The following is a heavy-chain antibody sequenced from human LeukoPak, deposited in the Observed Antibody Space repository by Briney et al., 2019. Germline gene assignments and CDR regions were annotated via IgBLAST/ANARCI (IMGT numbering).Heavy chain of an antibody. CDR2: IYYSGST. V-gene: IGHV4-39*01. CDR1: GGSISSSSYS. D-gene: IGHD6-13*01. CDR3: ARRRSSWYVTRSNWFDP. J-gene: IGHJ5*02. Sequence: PSETLSLTCTVSGGSISSSSYSWGWIRQPPGKGLEWIGSIYYSGSTYYNPSLKSRVTISVDTSKNQFSLKLSSVTAADTAVYYCARRRSSWYVTRSNWFDPWGQGTLVTVSS.